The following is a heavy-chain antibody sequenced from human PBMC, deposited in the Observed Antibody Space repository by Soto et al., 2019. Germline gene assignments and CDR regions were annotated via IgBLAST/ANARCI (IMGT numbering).Heavy chain of an antibody. D-gene: IGHD1-1*01. CDR2: ISNDGRNK. CDR1: GCMLSTSG. V-gene: IGHV3-30*18. CDR3: AKDVTYWTPGY. Sequence: LPYAASGCMLSTSGKHWVRQAPGKGLEWVAVISNDGRNKYYADSVKGRFTISRDNSKNTLYLQMNSLRDEDTAVFYCAKDVTYWTPGYWGQGT. J-gene: IGHJ4*02.